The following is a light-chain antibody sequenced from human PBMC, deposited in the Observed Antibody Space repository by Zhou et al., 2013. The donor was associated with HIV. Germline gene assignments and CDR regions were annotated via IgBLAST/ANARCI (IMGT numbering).Light chain of an antibody. Sequence: DIQMTQSPSSLSASVGDRVTITCRASQSISNYLNWYQQKPGKAPKLLIYAASSLQSGVPSRFSGSGSGTDFSFTINTLQPEDIATYYCQQYDSLPLTFGGGPKVEI. CDR1: QSISNY. CDR2: AAS. J-gene: IGKJ4*01. V-gene: IGKV1-33*01. CDR3: QQYDSLPLT.